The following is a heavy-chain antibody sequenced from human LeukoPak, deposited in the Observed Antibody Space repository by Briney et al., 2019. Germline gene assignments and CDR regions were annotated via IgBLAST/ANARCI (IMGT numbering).Heavy chain of an antibody. CDR2: ITSGGDNT. V-gene: IGHV3-23*01. CDR3: AKDKPGPPYCSGTSCFDAFDV. Sequence: PGGSLRLSRAASGFTFASYSMSWVRQAPGKGLEWVSAITSGGDNTYYADSVKGRFTISRDNSKNTLYLQMHSLRAADTAVYYCAKDKPGPPYCSGTSCFDAFDVWGQGTMVTVSS. CDR1: GFTFASYS. J-gene: IGHJ3*01. D-gene: IGHD2-2*01.